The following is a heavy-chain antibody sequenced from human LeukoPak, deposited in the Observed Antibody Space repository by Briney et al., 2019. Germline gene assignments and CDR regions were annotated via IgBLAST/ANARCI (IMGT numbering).Heavy chain of an antibody. CDR3: ARVPYCSSTSCSNWFDP. Sequence: SETLSLTCNVSGDSISNGRYYWSWIRQPAGKGLEWIGRIYTSGTTNYNPSLKSRVTMSVDTSKNQFSLKLSSVTAADTAVYYCARVPYCSSTSCSNWFDPWGQGTLVTVSS. V-gene: IGHV4-61*02. J-gene: IGHJ5*02. CDR2: IYTSGTT. D-gene: IGHD2-2*01. CDR1: GDSISNGRYY.